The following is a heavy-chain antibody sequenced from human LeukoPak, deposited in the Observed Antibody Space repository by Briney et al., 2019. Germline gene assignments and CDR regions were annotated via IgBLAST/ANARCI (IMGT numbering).Heavy chain of an antibody. D-gene: IGHD6-19*01. Sequence: GGSLRLSCAASGFTFTKYWMTWVRQAPGKGLEWVGNIKQDGSDKNYMDSVKGRFTISRDNPKNSLYLQMNSLRAEDTAVYYCAREGRSSSSCSDYWGQGTLATVSS. V-gene: IGHV3-7*03. CDR1: GFTFTKYW. CDR2: IKQDGSDK. CDR3: AREGRSSSSCSDY. J-gene: IGHJ4*02.